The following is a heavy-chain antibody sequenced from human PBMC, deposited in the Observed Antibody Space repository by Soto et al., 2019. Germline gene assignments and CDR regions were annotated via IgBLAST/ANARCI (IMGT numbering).Heavy chain of an antibody. D-gene: IGHD3-3*01. Sequence: GGSLRLSCAASGSTFSSYWMSWVRQAPGKGLEWVANIKQDGSEKYYVDSVKGRFTISRDNAKNSLYLQMNSLRAEDTAVYYCARDRVYYDFWSGYNYYYYGVDVWGQGTTVTVS. V-gene: IGHV3-7*01. CDR2: IKQDGSEK. CDR1: GSTFSSYW. J-gene: IGHJ6*02. CDR3: ARDRVYYDFWSGYNYYYYGVDV.